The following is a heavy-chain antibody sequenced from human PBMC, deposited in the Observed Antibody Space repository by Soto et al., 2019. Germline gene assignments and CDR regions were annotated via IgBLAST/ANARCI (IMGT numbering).Heavy chain of an antibody. J-gene: IGHJ4*02. CDR3: ARQYDILTGYVDY. Sequence: PSETLSLTCAVSGGSMSSSDWWSWVRQPPRRGLEWIGEIYHSGSTNYNPSLKSRVIISVDKSKNQFSLKLSSVTATDTAVYYCARQYDILTGYVDYWGQGTLVTVSS. CDR1: GGSMSSSDW. CDR2: IYHSGST. D-gene: IGHD3-9*01. V-gene: IGHV4-4*02.